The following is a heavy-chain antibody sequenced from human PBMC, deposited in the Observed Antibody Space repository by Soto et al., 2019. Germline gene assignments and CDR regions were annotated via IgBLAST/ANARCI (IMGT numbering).Heavy chain of an antibody. CDR3: ARQAVYATPNRSFDY. Sequence: PGEDLKVCLKCAGYRFTSDGTSWVRPQPGKGLEWMGRIDPIDSYTNYIPSFQGHVTISADKSISTAYLQGSSLKASDTAMYYCARQAVYATPNRSFDYWGQGTLGPVPS. J-gene: IGHJ4*02. CDR1: GYRFTSDG. V-gene: IGHV5-10-1*01. CDR2: IDPIDSYT. D-gene: IGHD2-8*01.